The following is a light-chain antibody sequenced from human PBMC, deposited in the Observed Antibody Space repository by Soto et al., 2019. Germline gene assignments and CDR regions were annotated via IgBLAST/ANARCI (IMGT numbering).Light chain of an antibody. Sequence: QSALTQPASVSGSPGQSITISCTGTSSDVGGYNYVSWYQQHPGKAPKLMIYDVSNRPSGVSNRFSGSKSGNTASLTISGLHAEDEADYYGSSYTSSSTLLYVFGTGTKVTVL. CDR3: SSYTSSSTLLYV. CDR1: SSDVGGYNY. CDR2: DVS. J-gene: IGLJ1*01. V-gene: IGLV2-14*01.